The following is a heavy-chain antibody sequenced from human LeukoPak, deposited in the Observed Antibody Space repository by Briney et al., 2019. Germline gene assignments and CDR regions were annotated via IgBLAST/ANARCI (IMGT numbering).Heavy chain of an antibody. V-gene: IGHV4-59*01. D-gene: IGHD3-22*01. CDR3: ARDGPAYYDSSGYYWAGSHDAFDI. CDR1: GGSISSYY. CDR2: IYYSGST. J-gene: IGHJ3*02. Sequence: PSETLSLTCTVSGGSISSYYWSWIRQPPGKGLEWIGYIYYSGSTNYNPSLKSRVTISVDTSKNQFSLKLSSVTAADTAVYYCARDGPAYYDSSGYYWAGSHDAFDIWGQGTMVTVSS.